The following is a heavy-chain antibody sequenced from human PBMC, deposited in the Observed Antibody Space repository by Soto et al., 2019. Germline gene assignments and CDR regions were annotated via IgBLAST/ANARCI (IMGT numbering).Heavy chain of an antibody. CDR3: ASEMGDYYDSSGPYYYYYGMDV. Sequence: GASVKVSCKASGGTFSSYAISWVRQAPGQGLEWMGGIIPIFGTANYAQKFQGRVTITADESTSTAYMELSSLRSEDTAVYYCASEMGDYYDSSGPYYYYYGMDVWGQGTTVTVSS. V-gene: IGHV1-69*13. CDR2: IIPIFGTA. J-gene: IGHJ6*02. CDR1: GGTFSSYA. D-gene: IGHD3-22*01.